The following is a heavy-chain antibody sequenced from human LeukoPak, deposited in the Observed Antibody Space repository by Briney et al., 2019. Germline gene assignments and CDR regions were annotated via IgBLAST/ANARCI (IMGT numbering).Heavy chain of an antibody. J-gene: IGHJ4*02. V-gene: IGHV2-5*02. CDR1: GFSLSTSGVG. CDR3: ARTFYYASGTYMVVYFDY. CDR2: IYWDDDK. Sequence: SGPTLVNPTQTLTLTCTSSGFSLSTSGVGVGWIRQPPGKALEWLALIYWDDDKRYSPSLKSRLTITKDTSENQVVLTMTNVDPVDTATYYCARTFYYASGTYMVVYFDYWGQGTLVTVSS. D-gene: IGHD3-10*01.